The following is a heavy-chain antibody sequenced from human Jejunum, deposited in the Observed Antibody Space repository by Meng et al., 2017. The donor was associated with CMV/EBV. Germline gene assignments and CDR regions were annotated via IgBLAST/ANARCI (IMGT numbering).Heavy chain of an antibody. V-gene: IGHV4-4*07. Sequence: PPVASRPALWRSPGPLSLTWSVSGGPTSGYYWSWARQPAGKRLAWIGRFQPGGTTNYNPSLENRITVSVDSSKNQFFLKLTPVTAADTAIYYCARECVGEAYDCQWNYWFDPWGRGTLVTVSS. CDR1: GGPTSGYY. D-gene: IGHD3-16*01. CDR2: FQPGGTT. J-gene: IGHJ5*02. CDR3: ARECVGEAYDCQWNYWFDP.